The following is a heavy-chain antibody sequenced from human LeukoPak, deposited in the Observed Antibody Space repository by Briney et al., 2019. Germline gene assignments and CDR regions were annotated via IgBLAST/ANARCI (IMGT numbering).Heavy chain of an antibody. CDR2: FTGSAGNI. D-gene: IGHD1-14*01. CDR1: GFTFSDYS. CDR3: AAGGGNTFNP. J-gene: IGHJ5*02. V-gene: IGHV3-23*01. Sequence: GGSLRLSCAASGFTFSDYSMSWVRQAPGKGLEWVSSFTGSAGNIHYADSVKGRFTLSRDSSKETMYLQMNSLRVDDTAMYFCAAGGGNTFNPWGQGILVTVSS.